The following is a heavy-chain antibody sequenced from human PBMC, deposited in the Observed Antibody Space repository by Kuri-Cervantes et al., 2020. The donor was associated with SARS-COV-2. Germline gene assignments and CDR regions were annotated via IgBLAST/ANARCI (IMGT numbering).Heavy chain of an antibody. V-gene: IGHV3-23*01. CDR1: GFTFSSYA. D-gene: IGHD4-23*01. Sequence: GGSLRLSCAASGFTFSSYAMNWVRQAPGKGLEWVSAISGSGGSTYYADSVKGRFTIPRDNSKNTLYLQMNSLRAEDTAVYYCAKGSDYGGNSGIDYWGQGTLVTVSS. J-gene: IGHJ4*02. CDR2: ISGSGGST. CDR3: AKGSDYGGNSGIDY.